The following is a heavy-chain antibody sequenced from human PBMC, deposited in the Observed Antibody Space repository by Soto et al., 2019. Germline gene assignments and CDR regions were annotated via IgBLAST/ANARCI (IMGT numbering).Heavy chain of an antibody. V-gene: IGHV4-59*12. D-gene: IGHD1-1*01. J-gene: IGHJ4*02. Sequence: SETLSLTCTVSGGSISSYYWSWIRQPPGKGLEWIGYIYYSGSTNYNPSLKSRVTISVDTSKNQFSLKLSSVTAADTAVYYCARVPWARTGMGSTGFDYWGQGTLVTVSS. CDR1: GGSISSYY. CDR2: IYYSGST. CDR3: ARVPWARTGMGSTGFDY.